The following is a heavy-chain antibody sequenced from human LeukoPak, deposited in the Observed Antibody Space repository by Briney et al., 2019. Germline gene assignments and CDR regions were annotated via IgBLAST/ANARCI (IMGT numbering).Heavy chain of an antibody. J-gene: IGHJ4*02. CDR2: INHSGST. CDR3: ARVKKGNWKFQPHFDY. Sequence: ASETLSLTCAVYGGSFSGYYWSWIRQPPGKGLEWIGEINHSGSTNYNPSLKSRVTISVDTSKNQFSLKLSSVTAADTAVYYCARVKKGNWKFQPHFDYWGQGTLVTVSS. CDR1: GGSFSGYY. D-gene: IGHD1-20*01. V-gene: IGHV4-34*01.